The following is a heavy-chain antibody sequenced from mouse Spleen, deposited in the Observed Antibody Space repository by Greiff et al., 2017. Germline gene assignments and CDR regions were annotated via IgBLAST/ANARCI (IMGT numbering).Heavy chain of an antibody. Sequence: VQLKQSGPELVKPGDSVKISCKASGYSFTGYFMNWVMQSHGKSLEWIGRINPYNGDTFYNQKFKGKATLTVDKSSSTAHMELRSLTSEDSAVYYCAREDYDGWYFDVWGAGTTVTVSS. CDR1: GYSFTGYF. V-gene: IGHV1-20*01. CDR3: AREDYDGWYFDV. D-gene: IGHD2-4*01. J-gene: IGHJ1*01. CDR2: INPYNGDT.